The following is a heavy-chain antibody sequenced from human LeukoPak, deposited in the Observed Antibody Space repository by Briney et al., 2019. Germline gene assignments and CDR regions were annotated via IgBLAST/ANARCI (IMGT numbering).Heavy chain of an antibody. V-gene: IGHV3-74*01. CDR3: ARGNFYSGSGSSPLDY. D-gene: IGHD3-10*01. CDR1: GFTFSSYW. Sequence: PAGGSLRLSCAASGFTFSSYWMHWVRQVPGKGLVWVSRINSDGSRTNYVDSAKGRFTISRDNAKNTLFLQMNTLRAEDTAVYYCARGNFYSGSGSSPLDYWGQGTLVTVSS. CDR2: INSDGSRT. J-gene: IGHJ4*02.